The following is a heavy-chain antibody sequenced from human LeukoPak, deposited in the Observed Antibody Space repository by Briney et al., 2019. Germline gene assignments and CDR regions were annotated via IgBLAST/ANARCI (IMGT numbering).Heavy chain of an antibody. Sequence: SETLSLTCTVSGGSISSSNYYWGWIRQPPGKGLEWIGIIYYTGSTFYNPSLKSRVTISVDTSKNQFSLKLSSVTAADTAVYYCARSLRSSRITMVRENYYFDYWGQGTLVTVSS. CDR1: GGSISSSNYY. CDR2: IYYTGST. J-gene: IGHJ4*02. CDR3: ARSLRSSRITMVRENYYFDY. V-gene: IGHV4-39*07. D-gene: IGHD3-10*01.